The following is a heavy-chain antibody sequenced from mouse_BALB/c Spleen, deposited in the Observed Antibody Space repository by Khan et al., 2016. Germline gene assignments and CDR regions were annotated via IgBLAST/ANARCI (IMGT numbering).Heavy chain of an antibody. V-gene: IGHV2-2*02. CDR2: IWSGGST. D-gene: IGHD2-10*02. CDR3: ARYARRYARDD. Sequence: QVQLKESGPGLVQPSQSLSITCTVSGFSLTSYGVHWVRQSPGKGLEWLGVIWSGGSTDYNAAFISRLSISKDNSKSQVFFKMNSLQAKDTAIYYCARYARRYARDDWGQGTSVTVSS. CDR1: GFSLTSYG. J-gene: IGHJ4*01.